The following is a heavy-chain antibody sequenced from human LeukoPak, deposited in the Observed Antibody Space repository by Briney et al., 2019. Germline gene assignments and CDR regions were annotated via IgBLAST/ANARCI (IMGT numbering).Heavy chain of an antibody. J-gene: IGHJ6*02. Sequence: GASVKVSCKASGYTFTGYYMHWVRQAPGQGLEWMGWINPNSSGTNYAQKFQGRVTMTRDTSISTAYMELSRLRSDDTAVYYCARSSLYCSSTSCPWDYYGMDVWGQGTAVTVSS. CDR3: ARSSLYCSSTSCPWDYYGMDV. CDR1: GYTFTGYY. D-gene: IGHD2-2*01. V-gene: IGHV1-2*02. CDR2: INPNSSGT.